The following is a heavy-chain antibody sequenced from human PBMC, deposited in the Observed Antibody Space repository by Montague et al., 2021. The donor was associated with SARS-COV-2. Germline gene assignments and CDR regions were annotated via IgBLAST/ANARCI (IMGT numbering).Heavy chain of an antibody. CDR1: GGSFSGYY. V-gene: IGHV4-34*01. D-gene: IGHD3-16*02. J-gene: IGHJ5*02. Sequence: SETRSLTCAVYGGSFSGYYWSWIRQPPGKGLEWIGEINHSGSTDYNPSLKSRVTISVDTSKNQFSRKLSSVTAADTAVYYCARGYDYVWGSYRYLHWFDPWGQGTLVTVSS. CDR3: ARGYDYVWGSYRYLHWFDP. CDR2: INHSGST.